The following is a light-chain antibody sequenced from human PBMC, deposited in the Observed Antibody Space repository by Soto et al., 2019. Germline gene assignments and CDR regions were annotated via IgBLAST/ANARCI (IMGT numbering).Light chain of an antibody. Sequence: VMTQSPATLSVSPGERATLSCRASQRLSSNLAWYQQKPGQAPRLLIYGVSTRATGVPARFSGSGSGTEFTLTISSLQSEDSAVYYCQQYKNWLALTFGGGSKVDI. V-gene: IGKV3-15*01. CDR1: QRLSSN. CDR2: GVS. J-gene: IGKJ4*01. CDR3: QQYKNWLALT.